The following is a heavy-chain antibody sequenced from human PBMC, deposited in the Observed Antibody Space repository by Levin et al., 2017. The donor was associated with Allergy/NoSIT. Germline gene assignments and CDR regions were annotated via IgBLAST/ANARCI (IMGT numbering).Heavy chain of an antibody. J-gene: IGHJ4*02. Sequence: RSGGSLRLSCSASGFRFSTYSMNWVRQAPGKGLEWVSYISSSGSTIKNADSVKGRFTISRDNGKNSLYLQMNSLRDEDTAVYYCARCRDYDSSGFGYWGQGTLVTVSS. V-gene: IGHV3-48*02. CDR3: ARCRDYDSSGFGY. CDR1: GFRFSTYS. CDR2: ISSSGSTI. D-gene: IGHD3-22*01.